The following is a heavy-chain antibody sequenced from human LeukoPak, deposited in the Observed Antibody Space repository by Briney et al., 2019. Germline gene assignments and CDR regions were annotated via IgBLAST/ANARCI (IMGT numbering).Heavy chain of an antibody. V-gene: IGHV3-30-3*01. Sequence: GRSLRLSCAASGFTFPIYAIHWVRQAPGKGLEWVAVISYDGSNKYYADSVKGRFTISRDNSKNTLYMQRNSLRAEDTAVYYCAREAAVSGPSYFDFWGQGTLVTVSS. CDR3: AREAAVSGPSYFDF. CDR1: GFTFPIYA. J-gene: IGHJ4*02. D-gene: IGHD6-19*01. CDR2: ISYDGSNK.